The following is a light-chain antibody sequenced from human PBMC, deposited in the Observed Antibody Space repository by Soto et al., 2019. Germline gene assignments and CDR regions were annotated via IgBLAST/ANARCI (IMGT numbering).Light chain of an antibody. Sequence: QSVLTQPASVSASPGQSITISCTGTSSDVGGYNYVSWYQQHPGKAPKLLIYDVSNRPSGVSDRFSGSKSGDTASLTISGLQAKDEADYYCSSYTSSNTFVFGTGTKVTVL. CDR3: SSYTSSNTFV. V-gene: IGLV2-14*01. CDR1: SSDVGGYNY. CDR2: DVS. J-gene: IGLJ1*01.